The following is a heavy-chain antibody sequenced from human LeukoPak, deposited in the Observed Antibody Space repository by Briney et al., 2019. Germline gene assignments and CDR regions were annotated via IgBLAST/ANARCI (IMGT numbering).Heavy chain of an antibody. J-gene: IGHJ4*02. CDR2: ISSSSSYI. CDR1: GFTFSSCS. D-gene: IGHD3-22*01. V-gene: IGHV3-21*01. Sequence: GGSLRLSCAASGFTFSSCSMNWVRQAPGKGLEWVSSISSSSSYIYYADSVKGRFTISRDNAKNSLYLQMNSLRAEDTAVYYCARDARDYYDSSVPGEVCWGQGTLVTVSS. CDR3: ARDARDYYDSSVPGEVC.